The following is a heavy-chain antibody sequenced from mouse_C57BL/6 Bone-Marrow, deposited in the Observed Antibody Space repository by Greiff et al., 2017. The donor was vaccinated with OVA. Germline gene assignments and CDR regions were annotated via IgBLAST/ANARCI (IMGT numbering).Heavy chain of an antibody. D-gene: IGHD2-2*01. CDR1: GYTFTSYW. V-gene: IGHV1-59*01. J-gene: IGHJ3*01. CDR3: ARDRLRRGFAY. Sequence: VQLQQPGAELVRPGTSVKLSCKASGYTFTSYWMHWVKQRPGQGLEWIGVIDPSDSYTNYNQKFKGKATLTVDTSSSTAYMQLSSLTSEDSAVYYCARDRLRRGFAYWGQGTLVTVSA. CDR2: IDPSDSYT.